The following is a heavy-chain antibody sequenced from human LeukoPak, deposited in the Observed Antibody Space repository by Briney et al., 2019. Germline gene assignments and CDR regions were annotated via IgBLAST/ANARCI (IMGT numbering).Heavy chain of an antibody. D-gene: IGHD4-4*01. V-gene: IGHV1-2*02. CDR3: ARATGPYDYFDY. Sequence: ASVKVSCKASGYTFTGYYMHWVRQAPGQGLEWMGWINPNSGGTNYAQKFQGRVTMTRDTSISTAYMELSRLRSDDTAVYYCARATGPYDYFDYWGQGTPVTVSS. CDR1: GYTFTGYY. CDR2: INPNSGGT. J-gene: IGHJ4*02.